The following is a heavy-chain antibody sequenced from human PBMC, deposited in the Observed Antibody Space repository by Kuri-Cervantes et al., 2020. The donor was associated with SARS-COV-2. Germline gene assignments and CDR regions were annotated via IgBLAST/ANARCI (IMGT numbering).Heavy chain of an antibody. Sequence: GGSLRLSCAASGFTFSSYAYHWFRQAPGRGLGGVAVTTDDGTNKYYEDSVKGRFTISRDNSKNTLYLQMNSLRTEDTAVYNCARGFQLLQYFDLWGRGTLVTVSS. J-gene: IGHJ2*01. V-gene: IGHV3-30-3*01. CDR3: ARGFQLLQYFDL. CDR1: GFTFSSYA. D-gene: IGHD2-15*01. CDR2: TTDDGTNK.